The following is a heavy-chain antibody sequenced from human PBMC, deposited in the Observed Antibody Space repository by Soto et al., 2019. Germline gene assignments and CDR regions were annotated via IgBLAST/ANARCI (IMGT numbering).Heavy chain of an antibody. Sequence: ASVKVSCKASGYTFTSYGISWVRQAPGQGLEWMGWISAYNGNTNYAQKLQGRVTMTTDTSTSTAYMELRSLRSDDTAVYYCARVAGSQDSYYGMDVWGQGTTVTVSS. D-gene: IGHD6-13*01. CDR2: ISAYNGNT. CDR1: GYTFTSYG. V-gene: IGHV1-18*01. J-gene: IGHJ6*02. CDR3: ARVAGSQDSYYGMDV.